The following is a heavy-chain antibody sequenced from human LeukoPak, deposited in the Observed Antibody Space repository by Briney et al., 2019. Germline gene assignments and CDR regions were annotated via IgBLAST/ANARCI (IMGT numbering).Heavy chain of an antibody. CDR2: IYYSGST. CDR3: ARAIAAQWFDP. J-gene: IGHJ5*02. CDR1: GGSISSHY. Sequence: SETLSLTCTVSGGSISSHYWSWIRQPPGKGLEWIGYIYYSGSTNYNPSLKSRVTISVDTSKNQFSLKLSSVTAADTAVYYCARAIAAQWFDPWGQGTLVTVSS. V-gene: IGHV4-59*11. D-gene: IGHD6-6*01.